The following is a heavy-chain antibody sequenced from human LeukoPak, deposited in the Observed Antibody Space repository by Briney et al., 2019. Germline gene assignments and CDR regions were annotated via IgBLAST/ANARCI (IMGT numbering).Heavy chain of an antibody. CDR2: I. Sequence: GGSLRLSCTASGFTFSSHSMTWVRQAPGKGLEWVSSIKGRFTISRDNAKNSLYLQANSLRAEDTAVYYCARGRPLLYSSGWSSDYWGQGALVTVSS. CDR3: ARGRPLLYSSGWSSDY. CDR1: GFTFSSHS. J-gene: IGHJ4*02. D-gene: IGHD6-19*01. V-gene: IGHV3-21*01.